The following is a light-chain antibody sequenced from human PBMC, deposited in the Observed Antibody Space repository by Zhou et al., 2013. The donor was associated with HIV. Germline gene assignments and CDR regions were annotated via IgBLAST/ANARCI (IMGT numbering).Light chain of an antibody. J-gene: IGKJ4*01. V-gene: IGKV1-33*01. CDR2: DAS. CDR3: QQYENFPLT. Sequence: DIQMTQSPSSLSVSIGDRVTITCQASQDISNHLNWYQQKPGKAPKIMIYDASTLETGVPSRFSGSGSATDFTFTINSLQPEDLATYYCQQYENFPLTFGGGPRWRSN. CDR1: QDISNH.